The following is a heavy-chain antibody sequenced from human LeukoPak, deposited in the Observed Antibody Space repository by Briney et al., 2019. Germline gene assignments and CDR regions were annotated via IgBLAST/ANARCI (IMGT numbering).Heavy chain of an antibody. Sequence: GGSLRISCAASGFTFSSYGMPWIRQAPGKGLEWMAFIRYDGSNKYYADSVKGRFTISRDNSKTTLYLQMNSLRAEDTAVYYCAKDYSGWLNDAFDIWGQGTMVTVSS. CDR2: IRYDGSNK. D-gene: IGHD5-12*01. CDR3: AKDYSGWLNDAFDI. J-gene: IGHJ3*02. CDR1: GFTFSSYG. V-gene: IGHV3-30*02.